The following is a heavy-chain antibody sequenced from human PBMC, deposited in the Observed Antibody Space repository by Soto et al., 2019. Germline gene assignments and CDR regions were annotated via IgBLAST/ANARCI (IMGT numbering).Heavy chain of an antibody. CDR2: IDWDDDK. D-gene: IGHD2-2*01. CDR3: ARNDIVLVLVYIYYYHSYRLDV. V-gene: IGHV2-70*11. Sequence: SGPTLVNPTQTLTLTCTFSGFSLSTRGMCVSWIRQPPGKALEWLARIDWDDDKYYSTSLKTRLTISKDTSKNQVVLTMTNMDPVDTATYYCARNDIVLVLVYIYYYHSYRLDVWAQGTSVPVS. CDR1: GFSLSTRGMC. J-gene: IGHJ6*02.